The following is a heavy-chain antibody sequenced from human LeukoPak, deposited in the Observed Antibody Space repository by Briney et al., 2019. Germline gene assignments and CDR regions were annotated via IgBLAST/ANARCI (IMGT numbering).Heavy chain of an antibody. V-gene: IGHV3-74*01. D-gene: IGHD6-13*01. CDR3: ARDRSPGSSWGHGDNWFDP. CDR2: INSDGSSS. CDR1: GFTFSSYW. J-gene: IGHJ5*02. Sequence: PGGSLRLSCAASGFTFSSYWMHWVRQAPGKGLVWVSRINSDGSSSSYADSVKGRFTISRDNAKNSLYLQMNSLRAEDTAVYYCARDRSPGSSWGHGDNWFDPWGQGTLVTVSS.